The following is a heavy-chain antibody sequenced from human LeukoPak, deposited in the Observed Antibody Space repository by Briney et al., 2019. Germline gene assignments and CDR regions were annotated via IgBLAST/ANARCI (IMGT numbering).Heavy chain of an antibody. CDR1: GGSFSTHA. CDR3: GASTVTVTYYYMAV. CDR2: IIPVLGTT. Sequence: ASVKVSCKAAGGSFSTHAIIWVRQAPGQGLEWMGGIIPVLGTTNSAQRFQGRLSLTADESTGTASMELTSLRPEDSAVYYCGASTVTVTYYYMAVWGKGTTITVSS. V-gene: IGHV1-69*13. D-gene: IGHD2-21*02. J-gene: IGHJ6*03.